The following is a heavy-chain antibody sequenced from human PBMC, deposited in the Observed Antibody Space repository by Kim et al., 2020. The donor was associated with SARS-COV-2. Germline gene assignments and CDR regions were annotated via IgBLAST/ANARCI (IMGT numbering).Heavy chain of an antibody. D-gene: IGHD2-15*01. CDR1: GGTFSSYA. Sequence: SVKVSCKASGGTFSSYAISWLRQAPGQGLEWMVRIIPILGIANYAQKFQGRVTITADKSTSTAYMVLSSLSSEDTAVYYCARDVGVSTQDSWFDPWGQGTLVTVSS. CDR3: ARDVGVSTQDSWFDP. V-gene: IGHV1-69*04. CDR2: IIPILGIA. J-gene: IGHJ5*02.